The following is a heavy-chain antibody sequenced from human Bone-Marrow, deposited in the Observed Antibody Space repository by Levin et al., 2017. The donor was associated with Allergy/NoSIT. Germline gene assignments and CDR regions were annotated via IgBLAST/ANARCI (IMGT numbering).Heavy chain of an antibody. Sequence: KNGESLKISCKASGYSSTTSWISWVRQMPGKGLEWMGRIDPSDSYTNYSPSFQGHVTISADKSISTAYLQWSSLKASDTAIYYCARREIGLGASSWGQGTLVTVSS. D-gene: IGHD1-26*01. V-gene: IGHV5-10-1*01. CDR3: ARREIGLGASS. CDR1: GYSSTTSW. J-gene: IGHJ5*02. CDR2: IDPSDSYT.